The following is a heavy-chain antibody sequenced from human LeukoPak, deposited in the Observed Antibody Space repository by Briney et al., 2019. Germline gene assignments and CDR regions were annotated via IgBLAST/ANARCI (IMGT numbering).Heavy chain of an antibody. CDR3: AREGRGYYDSSGRQQIFDI. CDR2: IIPIFGTA. CDR1: GGTFSSYA. V-gene: IGHV1-69*05. J-gene: IGHJ3*02. Sequence: SVKVSCKASGGTFSSYAISWVRQAPGQGLEWMGGIIPIFGTANYAQKFQGRVTITTDESTSTAYMELSSLRSEDTAVYYCAREGRGYYDSSGRQQIFDIWGQGIMVTVSS. D-gene: IGHD3-22*01.